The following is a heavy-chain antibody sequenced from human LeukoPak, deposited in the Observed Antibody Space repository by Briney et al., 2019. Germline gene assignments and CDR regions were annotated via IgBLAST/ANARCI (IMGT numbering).Heavy chain of an antibody. D-gene: IGHD6-19*01. CDR2: TDGATT. CDR3: TTENLGIAVAGTAIDY. J-gene: IGHJ4*02. Sequence: TDGATTDYAAPVKGRFTISRDYSKNTLYLQMNSLKTEDTAVYHCTTENLGIAVAGTAIDYWGQGTLVTVSS. V-gene: IGHV3-15*01.